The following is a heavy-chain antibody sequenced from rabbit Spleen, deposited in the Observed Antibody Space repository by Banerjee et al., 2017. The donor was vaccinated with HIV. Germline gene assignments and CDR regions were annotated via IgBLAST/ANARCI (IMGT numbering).Heavy chain of an antibody. J-gene: IGHJ6*01. CDR1: GIDFSNYNF. V-gene: IGHV1S45*01. Sequence: QEQLVESGGGLVQPGGSLKLSCKASGIDFSNYNFMCWVRQPPGKGPEWIACVAADVPFTTYYASWAKGRFTISKTSSTTVTLQMTSLTAADTATYFCARDTASSFSSYGMDLRGPGTLVTVS. CDR3: ARDTASSFSSYGMDL. D-gene: IGHD6-1*01. CDR2: VAADVPFTT.